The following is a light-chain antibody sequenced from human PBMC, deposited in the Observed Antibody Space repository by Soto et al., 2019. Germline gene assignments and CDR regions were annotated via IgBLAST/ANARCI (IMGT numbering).Light chain of an antibody. J-gene: IGLJ1*01. CDR1: SSDVGGYNY. CDR3: CSYAGSYTLYV. CDR2: DVN. V-gene: IGLV2-11*01. Sequence: QSVLTQSRSVSGSPGQSVTISCTGTSSDVGGYNYVSWYQQHPGKAPKLMIYDVNKRPSGVPDRFSGSKSGNTASLTISGLQAEDEADYYCCSYAGSYTLYVFGTGTKVTVL.